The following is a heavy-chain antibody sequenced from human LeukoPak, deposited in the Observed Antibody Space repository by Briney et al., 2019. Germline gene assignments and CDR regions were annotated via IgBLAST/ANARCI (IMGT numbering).Heavy chain of an antibody. D-gene: IGHD6-13*01. CDR3: ARGSGYSSSWHLIYYYYYLDV. CDR1: GGSISGGGYS. V-gene: IGHV4-30-4*07. CDR2: IYYSGTT. J-gene: IGHJ6*03. Sequence: SQTLSLTCAVSGGSISGGGYSWNWIRQPPGKGLEWIGYIYYSGTTYYNPSLKSRVTISVDTSKNQFSLKLSSVTAADTAVYYCARGSGYSSSWHLIYYYYYLDVWGKGTTVTVSS.